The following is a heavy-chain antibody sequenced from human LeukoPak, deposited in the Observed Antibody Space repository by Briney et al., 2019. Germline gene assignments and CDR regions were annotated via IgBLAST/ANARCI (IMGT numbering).Heavy chain of an antibody. Sequence: SETLPLTCTVSGGSISSSSYYWGWIRQPPGKGLEWIGRIYYSGSTYYNPSLTSRVTISVDTSKNQFSLKLSSVTAADTAVYYCAKTTTVTTWYFDLWGRGTLVTVSS. J-gene: IGHJ2*01. D-gene: IGHD4-11*01. CDR3: AKTTTVTTWYFDL. V-gene: IGHV4-39*01. CDR2: IYYSGST. CDR1: GGSISSSSYY.